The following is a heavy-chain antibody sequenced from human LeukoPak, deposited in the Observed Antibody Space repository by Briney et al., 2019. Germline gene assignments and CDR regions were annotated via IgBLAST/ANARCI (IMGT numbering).Heavy chain of an antibody. CDR3: AREVLDATNGMDV. Sequence: GGSPRLSCAASGFTFRSYSMNWVRQAPGKGLEWVSSISSSISYTFHADSVKGRFTISRDNAKNSLYLQMNSLRVEDTAVYYCAREVLDATNGMDVWGQGTTVTVSS. J-gene: IGHJ6*02. V-gene: IGHV3-21*01. CDR1: GFTFRSYS. D-gene: IGHD2-8*01. CDR2: ISSSISYT.